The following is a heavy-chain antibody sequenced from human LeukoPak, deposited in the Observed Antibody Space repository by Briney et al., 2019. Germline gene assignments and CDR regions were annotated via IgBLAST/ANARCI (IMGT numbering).Heavy chain of an antibody. CDR1: GFTFSSYG. D-gene: IGHD3-10*01. CDR2: IRYDGSNK. CDR3: AKEHGSGSYFDY. J-gene: IGHJ4*02. Sequence: GGSLRLSCAASGFTFSSYGMHWVRQAPGKGLEWVAFIRYDGSNKYYADSVKGRFTISRDNSKNTLYPQMNSLRAEDTAVYYCAKEHGSGSYFDYWGQGTLVTVSS. V-gene: IGHV3-30*02.